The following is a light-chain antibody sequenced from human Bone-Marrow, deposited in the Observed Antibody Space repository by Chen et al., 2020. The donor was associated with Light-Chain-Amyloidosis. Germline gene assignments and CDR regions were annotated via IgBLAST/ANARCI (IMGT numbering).Light chain of an antibody. Sequence: QSALTQPASVSGSPGQSITISCTGTSSDVGGDNHVSWYQQHPDKAPKLMIYEVTNRPSWVPERFSGSTSDNTASLTISGLQTEDEADYFCSSYTITNPRVFGSGTRVTVL. CDR2: EVT. J-gene: IGLJ1*01. CDR1: SSDVGGDNH. V-gene: IGLV2-14*01. CDR3: SSYTITNPRV.